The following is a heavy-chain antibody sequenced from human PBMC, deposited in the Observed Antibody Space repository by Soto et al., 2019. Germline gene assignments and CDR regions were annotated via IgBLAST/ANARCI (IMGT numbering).Heavy chain of an antibody. CDR1: GFTLSING. J-gene: IGHJ4*01. D-gene: IGHD3-22*01. V-gene: IGHV3-33*01. CDR2: IWYLGGEK. Sequence: GGSLRLSCPASGFTLSINGMHWVRQAPGKGLEWVAFIWYLGGEKDYADSVKGRFSISRDNSKNTVFLQMNNLRAEDTAVYYCASFGEGSSGYYDYWGQGTLVTVSS. CDR3: ASFGEGSSGYYDY.